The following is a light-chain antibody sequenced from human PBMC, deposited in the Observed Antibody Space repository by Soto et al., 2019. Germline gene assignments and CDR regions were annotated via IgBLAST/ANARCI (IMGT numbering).Light chain of an antibody. CDR2: EGS. V-gene: IGLV2-23*01. CDR3: CSYAGSSTPNWV. CDR1: SSDVGSYNL. Sequence: QSALTQPASVSGSPGQSITISCTGTSSDVGSYNLVSWYQQHPGKAPKLMIYEGSKRRSGVSNRFSGSKSGNTASLTISGLQAEDEADYYCCSYAGSSTPNWVFGGGTKVTVL. J-gene: IGLJ3*02.